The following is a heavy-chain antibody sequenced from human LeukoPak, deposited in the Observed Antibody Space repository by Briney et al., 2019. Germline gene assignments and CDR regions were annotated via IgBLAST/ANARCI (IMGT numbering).Heavy chain of an antibody. Sequence: PGRPLRLSCAASGFTFGDYAMHWVRQAPGKGLEWVSGISWNIVGIDYADSVKGRFTISRDNSKNTLYLQMNSLRAEDTAVYYCAKNSPGWGSGDAFDIWGQGTMVTVSS. CDR3: AKNSPGWGSGDAFDI. CDR2: ISWNIVGI. J-gene: IGHJ3*02. V-gene: IGHV3-9*01. D-gene: IGHD7-27*01. CDR1: GFTFGDYA.